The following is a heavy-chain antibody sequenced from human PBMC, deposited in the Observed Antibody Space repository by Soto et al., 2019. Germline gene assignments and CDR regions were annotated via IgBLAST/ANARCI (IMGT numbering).Heavy chain of an antibody. V-gene: IGHV1-18*01. CDR2: ISAYNGNT. CDR1: GYTFTSYG. Sequence: GASVKVSCKASGYTFTSYGISWVRQAPGQGLEWMGWISAYNGNTNYAQKLQGRVTMTTDTSTDTAYMELSSLRSEDTAVYYCATGRAITIFGVVLDYYYGMDVWGQGTTVTVSS. D-gene: IGHD3-3*01. CDR3: ATGRAITIFGVVLDYYYGMDV. J-gene: IGHJ6*02.